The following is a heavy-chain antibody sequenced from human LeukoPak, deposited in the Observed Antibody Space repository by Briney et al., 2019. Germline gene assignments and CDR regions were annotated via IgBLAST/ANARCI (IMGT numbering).Heavy chain of an antibody. J-gene: IGHJ3*02. CDR3: AKAVSYGYDAFDI. V-gene: IGHV3-33*06. CDR1: GFTFSSYG. Sequence: QSGGSPRLSCAASGFTFSSYGMHWVRQAPGKGLERVAVIWYDGSNKYYADSVKGRFTISRDNSKNTLYLQMNSLRAEDTAVYYCAKAVSYGYDAFDIWGQGTMVTVSS. D-gene: IGHD5-18*01. CDR2: IWYDGSNK.